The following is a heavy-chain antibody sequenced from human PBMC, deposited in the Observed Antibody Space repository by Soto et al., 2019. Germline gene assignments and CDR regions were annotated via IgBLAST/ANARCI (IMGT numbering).Heavy chain of an antibody. J-gene: IGHJ6*02. CDR2: IWYDGSNK. CDR1: GFTFSSYG. CDR3: ARDPLNGYSSGWRPSNYYYYGMDV. V-gene: IGHV3-33*01. Sequence: GGSLRLSCAASGFTFSSYGMHWVRQAPGKGLEWVAVIWYDGSNKYYADSVKGRFTISRDNSKNTLYLQMNSLRAEDTAVYYCARDPLNGYSSGWRPSNYYYYGMDVWGQGTTVTVSS. D-gene: IGHD6-19*01.